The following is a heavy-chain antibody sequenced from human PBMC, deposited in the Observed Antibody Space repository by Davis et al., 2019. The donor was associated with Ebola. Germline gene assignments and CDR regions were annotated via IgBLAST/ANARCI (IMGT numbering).Heavy chain of an antibody. V-gene: IGHV1-18*01. CDR3: ARGPTSGWSDFDY. CDR1: GYTFTTYG. J-gene: IGHJ4*02. CDR2: ISAYYGTT. Sequence: ASVKVSCKASGYTFTTYGISWVRQAPGQGLEWMGWISAYYGTTNYAQSLQGRVTMTRDTSTSTAHMELRGLRSDDTAVYYCARGPTSGWSDFDYWGQGALVTVSS. D-gene: IGHD6-19*01.